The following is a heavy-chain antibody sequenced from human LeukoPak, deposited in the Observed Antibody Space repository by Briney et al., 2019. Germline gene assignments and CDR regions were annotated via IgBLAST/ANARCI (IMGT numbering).Heavy chain of an antibody. V-gene: IGHV3-7*03. J-gene: IGHJ4*02. Sequence: GGSLRLSCAASGFTFSSYWMNWARQAPGKGLGWGASINHNGSVNYYVDSVKGRFTISRDNAKNSLYLQMSNLRAEDTAIYYCAKDRRLESVNSFHFDCWGQGALVTVSS. CDR1: GFTFSSYW. CDR3: AKDRRLESVNSFHFDC. CDR2: INHNGSVN. D-gene: IGHD4-23*01.